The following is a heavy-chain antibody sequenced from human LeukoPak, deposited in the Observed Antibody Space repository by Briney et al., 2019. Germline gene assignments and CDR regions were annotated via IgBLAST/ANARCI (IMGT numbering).Heavy chain of an antibody. D-gene: IGHD6-19*01. CDR2: IRYDGNNK. CDR3: ASNFLQWLVFLYAFDI. V-gene: IGHV3-30*02. Sequence: GGCLRLSCGASGFTFSNYGMLWVRQAPGKGLEWVAFIRYDGNNKLYADSMKGRFSISRDNSKNTLYLHINSLRAEDTAVYYCASNFLQWLVFLYAFDIWGQGTMATVSS. J-gene: IGHJ3*02. CDR1: GFTFSNYG.